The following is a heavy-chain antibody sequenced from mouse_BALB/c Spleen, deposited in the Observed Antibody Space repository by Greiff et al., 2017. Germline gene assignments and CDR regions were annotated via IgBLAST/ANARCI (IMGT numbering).Heavy chain of an antibody. J-gene: IGHJ3*01. CDR2: IWAGGST. CDR1: GFSLTSYG. CDR3: ARDQFAWFAY. Sequence: VQLQQSGPGLVAPSQSLSITCTVSGFSLTSYGVHWVRQPPGKGLEWLGVIWAGGSTNYNSALMSRLSISKDNSKSQVFLKMNSLQTDDTAMYYCARDQFAWFAYWGQGTLVTVSA. V-gene: IGHV2-9*02.